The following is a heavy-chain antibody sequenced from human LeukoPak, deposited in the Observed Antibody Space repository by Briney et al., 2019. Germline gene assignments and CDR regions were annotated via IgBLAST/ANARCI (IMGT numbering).Heavy chain of an antibody. J-gene: IGHJ4*02. Sequence: GGSLRLSCVATGFTFSSYWMHWVRQAPGKGLVWASRINTDGSSISYADSVKGRFTISRDNAKNTLYMQMNGLRAEDTAVYYCARGAVAGNFDLWGQGTLVTVSS. CDR1: GFTFSSYW. D-gene: IGHD6-19*01. CDR3: ARGAVAGNFDL. V-gene: IGHV3-74*01. CDR2: INTDGSSI.